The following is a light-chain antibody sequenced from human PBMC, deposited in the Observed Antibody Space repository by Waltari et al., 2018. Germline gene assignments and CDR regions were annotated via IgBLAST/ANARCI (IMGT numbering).Light chain of an antibody. CDR1: QGISSY. CDR2: AAS. V-gene: IGKV1-8*01. J-gene: IGKJ4*01. Sequence: AIRMTQSPSSFSASTGDRVTITCRASQGISSYLAWYQQKPGKAPKLLIYAASNLQSGVPSRFSGSVSGTDFTLTISCLQSEDFATYYCQQYYSYPPVTFGGGTKVEIK. CDR3: QQYYSYPPVT.